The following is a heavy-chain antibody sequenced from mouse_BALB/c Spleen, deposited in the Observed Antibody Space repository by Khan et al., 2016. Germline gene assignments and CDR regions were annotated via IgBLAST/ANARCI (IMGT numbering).Heavy chain of an antibody. CDR2: INTSTGES. J-gene: IGHJ3*01. CDR3: ASGHGSCYGWFSY. V-gene: IGHV9-1*02. Sequence: QIQLVQSGPELKKPGETVKISCKASGYSFTNYGMNWMKHAPGKGLKWMGCINTSTGESAYDDDLKGRIVFSMEISASTAYLLINDFRNEDMATSFCASGHGSCYGWFSYWGQGTLVTVST. D-gene: IGHD1-1*01. CDR1: GYSFTNYG.